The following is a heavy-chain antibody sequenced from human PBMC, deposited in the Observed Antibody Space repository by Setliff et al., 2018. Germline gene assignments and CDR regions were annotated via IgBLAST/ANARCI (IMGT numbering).Heavy chain of an antibody. V-gene: IGHV3-7*01. CDR1: GFTLSTYW. CDR3: ARDHIYRGGSWYDYFDS. CDR2: IKHDGSEK. D-gene: IGHD2-15*01. J-gene: IGHJ4*02. Sequence: PGESLKISCTSSGFTLSTYWMSWVRQAPGKGLEWVANIKHDGSEKNYVDSVKGRFTISRDNAENSLYLQMNSLRAEDTAVYYCARDHIYRGGSWYDYFDSWGQGTLVTVS.